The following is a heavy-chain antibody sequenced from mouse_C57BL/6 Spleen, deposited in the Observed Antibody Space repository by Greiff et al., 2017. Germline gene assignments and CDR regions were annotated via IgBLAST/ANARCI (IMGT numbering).Heavy chain of an antibody. V-gene: IGHV14-2*01. D-gene: IGHD2-3*01. CDR2: IDPEDGET. J-gene: IGHJ2*01. CDR3: ARRGYDGYPVYY. Sequence: VQLQQSGAELVKPGASVKLSCTASGFNIKDYYMHWVKQRTEQGLEWIGRIDPEDGETKYAQKFQGKATITADTSSNTAYMQLSSLTTEDTAVYYCARRGYDGYPVYYWGQGTTLTVAA. CDR1: GFNIKDYY.